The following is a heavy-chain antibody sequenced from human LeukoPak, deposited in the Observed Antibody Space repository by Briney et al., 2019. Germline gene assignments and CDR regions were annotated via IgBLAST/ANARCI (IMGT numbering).Heavy chain of an antibody. D-gene: IGHD4-17*01. CDR2: ISSSSSYI. J-gene: IGHJ4*02. Sequence: LGGSLRLSCAASRFTFSTYTMNWVRQAPGKGREWVSSISSSSSYIYYADSVKGRFTISRDNAKNSLYLQMNTLRAEDTAVYYCARGRTTVTTFDYWGQGTLVTVSS. CDR1: RFTFSTYT. CDR3: ARGRTTVTTFDY. V-gene: IGHV3-21*01.